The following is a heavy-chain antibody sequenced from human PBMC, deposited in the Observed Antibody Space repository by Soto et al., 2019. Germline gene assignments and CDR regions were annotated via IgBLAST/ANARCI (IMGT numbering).Heavy chain of an antibody. CDR3: ARGFYSSSPLDY. Sequence: SETLSLTCAVYGGSFSGYYWSWIRQPPGKGLEWIGENNHSGSTNYNPSLKSRVTISVDTSKNQFSLKLSSVTAADTAVYYCARGFYSSSPLDYWGQGTLVTVSS. CDR2: NNHSGST. J-gene: IGHJ4*02. V-gene: IGHV4-34*01. D-gene: IGHD6-6*01. CDR1: GGSFSGYY.